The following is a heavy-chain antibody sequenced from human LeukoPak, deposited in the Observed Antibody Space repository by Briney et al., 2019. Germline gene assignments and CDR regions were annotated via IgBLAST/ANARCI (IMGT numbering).Heavy chain of an antibody. CDR1: GGSISSSNW. D-gene: IGHD6-13*01. CDR2: IYHSGST. Sequence: PSETLSLTCAVSGGSISSSNWWSWVRQPPGKGLEWIGSIYHSGSTYYNPSLKSRVTISVDTSKNQFSLKLSSVTAADTAVYYCARYRNSSSWGQGTLVTVSS. V-gene: IGHV4-4*02. J-gene: IGHJ4*02. CDR3: ARYRNSSS.